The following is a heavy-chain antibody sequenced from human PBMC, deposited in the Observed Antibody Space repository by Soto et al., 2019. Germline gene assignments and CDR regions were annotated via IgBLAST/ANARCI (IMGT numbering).Heavy chain of an antibody. CDR3: AKEWARVVVVPAAMSD. CDR2: ISGSGGST. V-gene: IGHV3-23*01. D-gene: IGHD2-2*01. J-gene: IGHJ4*02. Sequence: AISGSGGSTYYADSVKGRFTISGDNSKNTLYLQMNSLRAEDTAVYYCAKEWARVVVVPAAMSDWGQGTLVPVSS.